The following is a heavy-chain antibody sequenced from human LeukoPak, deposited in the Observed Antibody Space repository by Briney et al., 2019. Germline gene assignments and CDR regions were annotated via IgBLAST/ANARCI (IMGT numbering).Heavy chain of an antibody. V-gene: IGHV3-21*01. Sequence: GGSLRLSCAASGFTFSSYSMNWVRQAPGKGLEWVSSISSSSSYIYYADSVKGRFTISRDNAKNSLYLQMNSLGAEDTAVYYCARDLARGVIIQNDAFDIWGQGTMVTVSS. CDR1: GFTFSSYS. D-gene: IGHD3-10*01. CDR3: ARDLARGVIIQNDAFDI. CDR2: ISSSSSYI. J-gene: IGHJ3*02.